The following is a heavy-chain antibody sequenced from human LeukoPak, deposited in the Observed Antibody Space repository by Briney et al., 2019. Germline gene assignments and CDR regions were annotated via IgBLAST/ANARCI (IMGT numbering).Heavy chain of an antibody. CDR2: ISGSGGST. CDR3: AKDRSTMVRGAYFNWFDP. V-gene: IGHV3-23*01. J-gene: IGHJ5*02. Sequence: GGSLRLSCAASGFTFSSYAMSWVRQAPGKGLEWVSAISGSGGSTYYADSVKGRFTFSRDNSKNTLYLQMNSLRAEDTAVYYCAKDRSTMVRGAYFNWFDPWGQGTLVTVSS. CDR1: GFTFSSYA. D-gene: IGHD3-10*01.